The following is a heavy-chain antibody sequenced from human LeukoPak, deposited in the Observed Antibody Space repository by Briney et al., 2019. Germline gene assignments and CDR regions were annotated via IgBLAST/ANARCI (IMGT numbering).Heavy chain of an antibody. CDR3: ARVDVLRYFDWLGNFDY. D-gene: IGHD3-9*01. Sequence: SETLSLTCAVYGGSFSGYYWSWIRQPPGKGLEWIGEINHSGSTNYNPSLKSRVTISVDTSMNQFSLKLSSVTAADTAVYYCARVDVLRYFDWLGNFDYWGQGTLVTVSS. V-gene: IGHV4-34*01. J-gene: IGHJ4*02. CDR1: GGSFSGYY. CDR2: INHSGST.